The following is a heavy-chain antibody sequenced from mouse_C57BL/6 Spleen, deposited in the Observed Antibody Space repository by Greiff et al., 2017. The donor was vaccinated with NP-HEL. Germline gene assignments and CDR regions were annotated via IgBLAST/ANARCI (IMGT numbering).Heavy chain of an antibody. V-gene: IGHV1-64*01. D-gene: IGHD1-1*01. J-gene: IGHJ3*01. Sequence: QVQLQQPGAELVEPGASVKLSCKASGYTFTSYWMHWVKQRPGQGLEWIGMIHPNSGSTNYNEKFKSKATLTVDKSSSTAYMQLSSLTSEDSAVYYCARIDYYGSSPWFAYWGQGTLVTVSA. CDR3: ARIDYYGSSPWFAY. CDR1: GYTFTSYW. CDR2: IHPNSGST.